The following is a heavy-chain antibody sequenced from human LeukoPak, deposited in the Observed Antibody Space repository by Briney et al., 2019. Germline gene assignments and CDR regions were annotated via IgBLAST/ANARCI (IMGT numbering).Heavy chain of an antibody. J-gene: IGHJ4*02. V-gene: IGHV4-59*08. CDR2: IYYSGST. CDR3: AATYYYDSSGYVGDY. CDR1: GGSISSYY. D-gene: IGHD3-22*01. Sequence: SETLSLTCTVSGGSISSYYWSWIRQPPGKGLEWIGYIYYSGSTNYNPSLKSRVTISVDTSKNQFSWKLSSVTAADTAVYYCAATYYYDSSGYVGDYWGQGTLVTVSS.